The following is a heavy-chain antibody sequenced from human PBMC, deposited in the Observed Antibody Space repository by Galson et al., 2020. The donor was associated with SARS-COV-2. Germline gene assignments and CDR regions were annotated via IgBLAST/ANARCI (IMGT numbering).Heavy chain of an antibody. CDR3: ARDRGTPVPGGYYYYYGMDV. D-gene: IGHD2-2*01. V-gene: IGHV3-11*06. CDR1: GFTFSDYY. Sequence: TGGSLRLSCAASGFTFSDYYMSWIRQAPGKGLEWVSYISSSSSYTNYADSVKGRFTISRDKAKNSLYLQMNSLRAEDTAVYYCARDRGTPVPGGYYYYYGMDVWGQGTTVTVSS. J-gene: IGHJ6*02. CDR2: ISSSSSYT.